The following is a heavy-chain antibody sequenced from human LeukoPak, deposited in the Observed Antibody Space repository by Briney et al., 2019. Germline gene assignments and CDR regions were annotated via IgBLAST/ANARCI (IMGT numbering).Heavy chain of an antibody. CDR1: GFTFSSYA. Sequence: GGSLRLSCAASGFTFSSYAMHWVRQAPGKGLEWVAVISYDGSNKYYADSVKGRFTISRDNSKNTLYLQMNSLRAEDTAVYYCARVSASSSFWNYYYMDVWGKGTTVTVSS. D-gene: IGHD6-13*01. J-gene: IGHJ6*03. V-gene: IGHV3-30*04. CDR2: ISYDGSNK. CDR3: ARVSASSSFWNYYYMDV.